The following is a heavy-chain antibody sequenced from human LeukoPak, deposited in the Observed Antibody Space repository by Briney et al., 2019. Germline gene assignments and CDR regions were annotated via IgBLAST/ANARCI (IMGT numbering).Heavy chain of an antibody. CDR3: AKVGVGATHFDY. CDR1: GFTFSDYY. J-gene: IGHJ4*02. Sequence: GGSLRLSCAASGFTFSDYYMSWIRQAPGKGLEWVSYISSSGSTIHYADSVKGRFTISRDNAKNSLYLQMSSLRAEDTAVYYCAKVGVGATHFDYWGQGTLVTVSS. CDR2: ISSSGSTI. D-gene: IGHD1-26*01. V-gene: IGHV3-11*01.